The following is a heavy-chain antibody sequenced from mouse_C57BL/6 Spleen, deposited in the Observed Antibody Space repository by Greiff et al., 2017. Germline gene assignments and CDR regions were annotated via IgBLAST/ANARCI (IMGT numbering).Heavy chain of an antibody. J-gene: IGHJ3*01. CDR2: IDPSDSET. Sequence: QVQLQQPGAELVRPGSSVKLSCKASGYTFTSYWMHWVKQRPIQGLEWIGNIDPSDSETHYNQKFKDKATLTVDKSSSTAYMQLSSLTSEDSAVYYWAREPTLVRGGFAYWGQGTLVTVSA. CDR3: AREPTLVRGGFAY. V-gene: IGHV1-52*01. CDR1: GYTFTSYW.